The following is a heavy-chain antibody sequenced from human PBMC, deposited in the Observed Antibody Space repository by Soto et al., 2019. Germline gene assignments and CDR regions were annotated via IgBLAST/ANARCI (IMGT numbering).Heavy chain of an antibody. CDR1: GFTFSSYA. CDR3: ARGIPQYCSSTSCRRRLYYYYGMDV. CDR2: ISYDGSNK. V-gene: IGHV3-30-3*01. J-gene: IGHJ6*02. D-gene: IGHD2-2*01. Sequence: GGSLRLSCAASGFTFSSYARHWVRQAPGKGLECVAVISYDGSNKYYADSVKGRFTISRDNSKNTLYLQMNSLRAEDTAVYYCARGIPQYCSSTSCRRRLYYYYGMDVWGQGTTVTVYS.